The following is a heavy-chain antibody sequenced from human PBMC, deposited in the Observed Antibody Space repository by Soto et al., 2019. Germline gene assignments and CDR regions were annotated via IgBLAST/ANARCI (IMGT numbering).Heavy chain of an antibody. CDR1: GGYFSGYY. CDR3: ARRPFWSGYYPYYYYYGMDV. D-gene: IGHD3-3*01. J-gene: IGHJ6*02. V-gene: IGHV4-34*01. CDR2: INHSGST. Sequence: LSHRSSVDGGYFSGYYWSRISQPKGKGLEWIGEINHSGSTNYNPSLKSRVTISVDTSKNQFSLKLSSVTAADTAVYYCARRPFWSGYYPYYYYYGMDVWGQGTTVTVSS.